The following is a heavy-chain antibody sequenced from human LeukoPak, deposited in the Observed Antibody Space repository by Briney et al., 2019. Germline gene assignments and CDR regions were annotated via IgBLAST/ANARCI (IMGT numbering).Heavy chain of an antibody. CDR2: ISASNGNT. D-gene: IGHD6-19*01. CDR3: ARVFVCSSGWYFGYYYYYYMDV. V-gene: IGHV1-18*01. CDR1: GYTFSSYG. Sequence: ASVRVSCKASGYTFSSYGISWVRQAPGQGLEWMSWISASNGNTNYAQKLQGRVTMTTDTSTSTAYMELRSLRSDDTAVYYCARVFVCSSGWYFGYYYYYYMDVWGKGTTVTISS. J-gene: IGHJ6*03.